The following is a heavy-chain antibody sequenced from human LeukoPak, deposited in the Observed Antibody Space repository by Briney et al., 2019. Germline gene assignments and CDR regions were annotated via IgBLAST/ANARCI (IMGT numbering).Heavy chain of an antibody. V-gene: IGHV5-51*01. CDR3: ARRSYDFWSGSLDAFDI. CDR1: GYTFTSYW. D-gene: IGHD3-3*01. Sequence: PGESLKISCKGSGYTFTSYWIGWVRQVPGKGLEWMGMIYPGDSDTSYSPSFQGQVTISADKSISTAYLQWSSLKASDTAMYYCARRSYDFWSGSLDAFDIWGQGTMVTVSS. J-gene: IGHJ3*02. CDR2: IYPGDSDT.